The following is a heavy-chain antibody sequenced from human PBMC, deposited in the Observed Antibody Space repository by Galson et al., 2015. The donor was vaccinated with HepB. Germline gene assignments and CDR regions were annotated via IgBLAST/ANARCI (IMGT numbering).Heavy chain of an antibody. V-gene: IGHV1-3*01. CDR1: GYTFTSYA. J-gene: IGHJ6*02. CDR2: INAGNGNT. CDR3: ARGVSGGFWSGYPSYYYYGMDV. Sequence: SVKVSCKASGYTFTSYAMHWVRQAPGQRLEWMGWINAGNGNTKYSQKFQGRVTITRDTSASTAYMELSSLRSEDTAVYYCARGVSGGFWSGYPSYYYYGMDVWGQGTTVTVSS. D-gene: IGHD3-3*01.